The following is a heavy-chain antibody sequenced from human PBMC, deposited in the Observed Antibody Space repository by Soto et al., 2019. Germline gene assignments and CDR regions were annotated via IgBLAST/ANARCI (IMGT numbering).Heavy chain of an antibody. V-gene: IGHV1-69*06. CDR1: GGTFSSYA. D-gene: IGHD6-6*01. CDR2: IIPIFGTA. J-gene: IGHJ6*02. CDR3: ARGAWAYSSSSARGYYYGMDV. Sequence: SVKVSCKASGGTFSSYAISWVRQAPGQGLEWMGGIIPIFGTANYAQKFQGRVTITADKSTSTAYMELSSLRSEDTAVYYCARGAWAYSSSSARGYYYGMDVWGQVPKGTFSS.